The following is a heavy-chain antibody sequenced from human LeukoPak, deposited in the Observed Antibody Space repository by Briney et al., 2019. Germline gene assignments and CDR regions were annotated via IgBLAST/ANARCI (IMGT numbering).Heavy chain of an antibody. V-gene: IGHV3-23*01. D-gene: IGHD6-13*01. Sequence: GGSLRLSCAASGFTFTSYAMSWVRQAPGKGLEWVSVINNSGDNTYYADSVKGRFTISRDNSKNTLYLQMDSPRAEDTAVYYCAKAPLVWEREDYWGQGTLVTVSS. CDR3: AKAPLVWEREDY. CDR1: GFTFTSYA. CDR2: INNSGDNT. J-gene: IGHJ4*02.